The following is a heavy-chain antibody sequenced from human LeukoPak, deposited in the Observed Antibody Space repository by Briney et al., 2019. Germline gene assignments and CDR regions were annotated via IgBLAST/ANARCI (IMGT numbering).Heavy chain of an antibody. V-gene: IGHV1-18*01. Sequence: ASVKVSCKASAYTSPNYGITWVRQAPGRGLEWRGWISTYNGNTQYAQKFQGRVTMTTDTPTKTVYMELSNLRSNDTAVYYCALPAKGALFYYYMEVWGKGTTVTVSS. CDR2: ISTYNGNT. D-gene: IGHD2-2*01. CDR1: AYTSPNYG. CDR3: ALPAKGALFYYYMEV. J-gene: IGHJ6*03.